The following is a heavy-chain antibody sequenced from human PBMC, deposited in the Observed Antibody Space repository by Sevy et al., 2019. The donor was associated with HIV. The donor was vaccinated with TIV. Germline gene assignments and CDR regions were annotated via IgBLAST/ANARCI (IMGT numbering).Heavy chain of an antibody. CDR1: GFTFTNYW. CDR2: INSDGSIT. CDR3: VYYDFWSGSSEYYMDV. D-gene: IGHD3-3*01. J-gene: IGHJ6*03. V-gene: IGHV3-74*01. Sequence: GGSLRLSCAASGFTFTNYWMHWVRQAPGKGLVWVSRINSDGSITTYADSVKGRFTISRDNAKNTLYLQMNSPRAEDTAVYYCVYYDFWSGSSEYYMDVWGKGTTVTVSS.